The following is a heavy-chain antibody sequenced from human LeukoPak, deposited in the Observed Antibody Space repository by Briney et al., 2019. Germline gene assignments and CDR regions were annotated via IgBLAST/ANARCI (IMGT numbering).Heavy chain of an antibody. J-gene: IGHJ3*02. V-gene: IGHV3-21*01. CDR3: ARAGGDDAFDI. CDR2: ISSSSSYI. D-gene: IGHD3-16*01. CDR1: GFTFSTYS. Sequence: GGSLRLSCTASGFTFSTYSMTWVRQAPGKGLEWVSSISSSSSYIYYADSVKGRFTISRDNAKNSLYLQMNSLRAEDTAVYYCARAGGDDAFDIWGQGTMVTVSS.